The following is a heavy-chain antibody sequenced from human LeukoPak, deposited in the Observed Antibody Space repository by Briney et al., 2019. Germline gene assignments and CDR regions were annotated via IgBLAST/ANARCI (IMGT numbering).Heavy chain of an antibody. CDR3: ARDRGYSNYVVGY. D-gene: IGHD4-11*01. J-gene: IGHJ4*02. CDR1: GYTFTSYD. Sequence: GASVKVSCKASGYTFTSYDINWVRQAPGQGLEWMGWINPNTGDTNFAQKFQGRVTMTRDTSISTAYMELSRLRSDDTAVYYCARDRGYSNYVVGYWGQGTLVTVSS. V-gene: IGHV1-2*02. CDR2: INPNTGDT.